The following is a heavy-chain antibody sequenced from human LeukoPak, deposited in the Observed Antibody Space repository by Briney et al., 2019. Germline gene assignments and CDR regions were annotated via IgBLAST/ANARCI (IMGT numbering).Heavy chain of an antibody. CDR3: ARAGSKRGARVDARRIDY. V-gene: IGHV1-8*01. Sequence: ASVKVSCKASGYTFTSYDINWVRQATGQGLEWMGWRNPNSGNTGYAQKFQGRVTMTRITSISTAYMELSSLRSEDTAVYCCARAGSKRGARVDARRIDYWGQGTLVTVSS. J-gene: IGHJ4*02. CDR2: RNPNSGNT. CDR1: GYTFTSYD. D-gene: IGHD1-26*01.